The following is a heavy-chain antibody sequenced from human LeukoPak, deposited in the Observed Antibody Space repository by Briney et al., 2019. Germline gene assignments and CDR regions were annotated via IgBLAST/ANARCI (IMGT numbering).Heavy chain of an antibody. J-gene: IGHJ4*02. CDR1: GYTFTTYY. D-gene: IGHD3-3*01. CDR2: INPVGGST. Sequence: ASVKVSCKASGYTFTTYYMHWVRQAPGQGLEWMGIINPVGGSTTYAQKFQGRVTMTRDTSTSTVYMELSSLRSEDTAVYYCTRVSNCLSGYWDYWGQGTLVTVSS. V-gene: IGHV1-46*01. CDR3: TRVSNCLSGYWDY.